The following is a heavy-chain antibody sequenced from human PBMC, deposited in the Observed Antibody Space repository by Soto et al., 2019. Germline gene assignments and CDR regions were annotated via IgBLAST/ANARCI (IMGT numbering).Heavy chain of an antibody. J-gene: IGHJ6*04. V-gene: IGHV4-39*07. D-gene: IGHD3-10*01. Sequence: PSETLSLTCTVSGGSISSSSYYWGWIRQPPGKGLEWIGSIYYSGSTYYNPSLKSRVTISVDTSKNQFSLKLSSVTAADTAVYYCARGTLGHRMDVWGKGTTVTVSS. CDR1: GGSISSSSYY. CDR3: ARGTLGHRMDV. CDR2: IYYSGST.